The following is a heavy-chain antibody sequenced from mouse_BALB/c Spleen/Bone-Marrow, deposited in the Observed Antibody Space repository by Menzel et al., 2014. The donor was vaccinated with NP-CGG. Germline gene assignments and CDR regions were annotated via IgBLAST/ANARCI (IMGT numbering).Heavy chain of an antibody. Sequence: VMLVESGAELVKPGASVKLSCKASGYTFTDYIIHWIKQRSGQGLEWIGWFYPGSGNIKYNEKFKGKATLTADKSSSTVYMELSRSTSEDSAVYFCTRHFYGSSYFDYWGQGTTLTVSS. J-gene: IGHJ2*01. CDR1: GYTFTDYI. V-gene: IGHV1-62-2*01. D-gene: IGHD1-1*01. CDR3: TRHFYGSSYFDY. CDR2: FYPGSGNI.